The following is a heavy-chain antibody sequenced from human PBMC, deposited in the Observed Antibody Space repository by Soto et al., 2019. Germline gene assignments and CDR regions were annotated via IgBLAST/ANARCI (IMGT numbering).Heavy chain of an antibody. CDR1: GYTFTSYG. CDR2: ISAYNGNT. Sequence: GASVKVSCKASGYTFTSYGISWVRQAPGQGLEWMGWISAYNGNTNYAQKLQGRVTMTTDTSTSTAYMELRSLRSDDTAVYYCARDHYDILTGYYSQSPHAYWGQGTLVTVSS. D-gene: IGHD3-9*01. V-gene: IGHV1-18*01. J-gene: IGHJ4*02. CDR3: ARDHYDILTGYYSQSPHAY.